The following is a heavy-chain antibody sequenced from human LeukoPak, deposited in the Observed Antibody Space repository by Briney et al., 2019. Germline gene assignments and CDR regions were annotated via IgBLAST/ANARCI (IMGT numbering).Heavy chain of an antibody. CDR3: ATVDSSERSGIWTAFDV. CDR2: ISGSGTSR. D-gene: IGHD3-3*01. V-gene: IGHV3-23*01. J-gene: IGHJ3*01. CDR1: GFSIRLYV. Sequence: GGSLRLSCAASGFSIRLYVMSLVRQAPGKWLEWVSDISGSGTSRHYADSVKGRFTISRDNSKKTLNLQMNSLTAEETAVYYCATVDSSERSGIWTAFDVWGRGTMVTVSS.